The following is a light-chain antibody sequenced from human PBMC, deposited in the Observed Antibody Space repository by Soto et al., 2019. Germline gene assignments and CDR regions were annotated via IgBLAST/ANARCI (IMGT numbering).Light chain of an antibody. CDR3: SSYGGSYTVV. CDR2: DVA. Sequence: QSALTQPRSVSGSPGQSVTISCTGTSSDVGGYHYVSWYQHHPGKAPKLMIYDVARRPSGVPDRFSGSKSGNTASLTISGLQAEDEADYYCSSYGGSYTVVFGGGTKLTVL. V-gene: IGLV2-11*01. CDR1: SSDVGGYHY. J-gene: IGLJ2*01.